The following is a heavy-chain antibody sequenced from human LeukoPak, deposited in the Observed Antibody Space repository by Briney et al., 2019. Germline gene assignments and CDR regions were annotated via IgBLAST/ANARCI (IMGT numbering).Heavy chain of an antibody. D-gene: IGHD1-1*01. Sequence: GASVKVSCKASGYTFTSYAMNWVRQAPGQGLEWMGWINTNTVNPTYAQGFTGRFVFSLDTSVSTAYLQISSLKAEDAAVYYCAREHTTDAFDIWGQGTMVTVSS. CDR2: INTNTVNP. V-gene: IGHV7-4-1*02. CDR1: GYTFTSYA. CDR3: AREHTTDAFDI. J-gene: IGHJ3*02.